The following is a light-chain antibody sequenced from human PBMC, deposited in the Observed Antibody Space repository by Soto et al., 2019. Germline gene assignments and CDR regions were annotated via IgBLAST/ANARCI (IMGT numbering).Light chain of an antibody. CDR3: SSYTSSNTWV. V-gene: IGLV2-14*01. CDR1: SSNVGTYNY. CDR2: EVS. J-gene: IGLJ3*02. Sequence: QSVLTQPASVSGSPGQSITISCTETSSNVGTYNYVSWYQQHPGKAPKLLIYEVSNRPSGVSNRFSGSKSGNTASLTISGLQAEDEADYYCSSYTSSNTWVFGGGTKLTVL.